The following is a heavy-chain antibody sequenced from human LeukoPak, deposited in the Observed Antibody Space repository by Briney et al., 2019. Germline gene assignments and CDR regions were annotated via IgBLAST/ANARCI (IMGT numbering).Heavy chain of an antibody. J-gene: IGHJ4*02. Sequence: GGSLRLSCAASGFTFSSYWMHWVRQAPGKGLVWVSRINSDGSSTSYADSVKGRFTISRDNAKSTLYLQMNSLRAEDTAVYYCARGNRGSGYYDYWGQGTLVTVSS. CDR2: INSDGSST. V-gene: IGHV3-74*01. D-gene: IGHD3-3*01. CDR3: ARGNRGSGYYDY. CDR1: GFTFSSYW.